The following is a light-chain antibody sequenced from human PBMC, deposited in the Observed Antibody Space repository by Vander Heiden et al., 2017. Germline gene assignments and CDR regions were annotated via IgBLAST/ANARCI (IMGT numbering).Light chain of an antibody. J-gene: IGKJ4*01. CDR2: LGS. CDR1: RSLLNRNGDNY. Sequence: TQSPLFLPVTQGEPASISCRSSRSLLNRNGDNYLDWYLQKPGQSPQLLIYLGSNRASGVPDRFSGSGSGTDFTLKISRVEAEDVGVYYCMQAQQTPLTFGGGTKVEIK. CDR3: MQAQQTPLT. V-gene: IGKV2-28*01.